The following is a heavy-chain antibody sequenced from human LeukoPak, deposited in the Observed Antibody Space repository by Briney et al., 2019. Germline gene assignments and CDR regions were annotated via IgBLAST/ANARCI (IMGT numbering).Heavy chain of an antibody. V-gene: IGHV4-59*01. Sequence: SETLSLTCTVSGGSISNYYWSWIRQPPGKGLEWIGYIFYSGSTNYNPSLKSRVTISVDTSKNQFSLKLTSVTAADSAVYYCARVVAATGTVIDYWGQGTLVTVSS. D-gene: IGHD6-13*01. CDR3: ARVVAATGTVIDY. CDR2: IFYSGST. CDR1: GGSISNYY. J-gene: IGHJ4*02.